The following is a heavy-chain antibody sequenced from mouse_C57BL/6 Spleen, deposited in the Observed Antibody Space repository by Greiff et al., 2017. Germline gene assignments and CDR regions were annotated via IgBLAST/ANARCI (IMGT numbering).Heavy chain of an antibody. CDR3: ARGVGRLFDY. CDR1: VYTFTSYW. Sequence: QVQLQQPGAELVMPGASVKLSCKASVYTFTSYWMHWVKQRPGQGLEWIGDIDPSDSYTNYNQKFKGKSTLTVDKASNTAYMHLSSLTSEDSAVYFCARGVGRLFDYWGQGTTLTVSS. V-gene: IGHV1-69*01. J-gene: IGHJ2*01. D-gene: IGHD4-1*01. CDR2: IDPSDSYT.